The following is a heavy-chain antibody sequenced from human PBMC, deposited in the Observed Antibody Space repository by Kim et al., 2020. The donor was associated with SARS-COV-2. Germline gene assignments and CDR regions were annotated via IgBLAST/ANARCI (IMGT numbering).Heavy chain of an antibody. V-gene: IGHV3-11*06. Sequence: VKGRFPIARDNAENSLSLQMNSLRAEDTAVYYCAREPSGSGSHSGGFDPWGQGTLVTVSS. D-gene: IGHD3-10*01. J-gene: IGHJ5*02. CDR3: AREPSGSGSHSGGFDP.